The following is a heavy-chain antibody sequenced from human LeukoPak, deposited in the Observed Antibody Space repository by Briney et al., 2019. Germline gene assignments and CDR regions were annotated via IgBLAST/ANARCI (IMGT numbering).Heavy chain of an antibody. CDR2: FDPEDGET. V-gene: IGHV1-24*01. CDR1: GYTLTELS. CDR3: ATGHYDILTGYYRGRAFDI. D-gene: IGHD3-9*01. Sequence: SVKVSCKVSGYTLTELSMHWVRQAPGKGLEWMGGFDPEDGETIYAQKFQGRVTMTEDTSTDTAYMELSSLRSEDTAVYYCATGHYDILTGYYRGRAFDIWGQGTMVTVSS. J-gene: IGHJ3*02.